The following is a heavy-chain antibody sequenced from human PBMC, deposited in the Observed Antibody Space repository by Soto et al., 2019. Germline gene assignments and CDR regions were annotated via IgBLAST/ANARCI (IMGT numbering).Heavy chain of an antibody. V-gene: IGHV1-69*01. D-gene: IGHD3-16*01. CDR2: IIPIFGTA. J-gene: IGHJ6*02. CDR1: GGTFSSYA. CDR3: ARGPLYWGGGSAHSYCCGMAF. Sequence: QVQLVQSGAEVKKPGSSVKVSCKASGGTFSSYAISWVRQAPGQGLEWMGGIIPIFGTANYAQKFQGRVTITGDESTSTAYMALSSLRSEDPAVYYWARGPLYWGGGSAHSYCCGMAFGGQGTTVPVPS.